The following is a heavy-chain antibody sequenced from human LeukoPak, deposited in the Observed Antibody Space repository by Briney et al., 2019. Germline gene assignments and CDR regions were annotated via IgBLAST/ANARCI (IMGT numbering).Heavy chain of an antibody. V-gene: IGHV1-58*01. Sequence: ASVKVSCKASGYTFTSSAVRWVRQARGQRLEWIGWIVVGGGNTNYAQKFQERVTITRDMSTSTAYMELSSLRSEDTAVYYCAADPPTGGDYNYYYGMDVWGKGTTVTVSS. J-gene: IGHJ6*04. CDR2: IVVGGGNT. CDR3: AADPPTGGDYNYYYGMDV. CDR1: GYTFTSSA. D-gene: IGHD2-21*02.